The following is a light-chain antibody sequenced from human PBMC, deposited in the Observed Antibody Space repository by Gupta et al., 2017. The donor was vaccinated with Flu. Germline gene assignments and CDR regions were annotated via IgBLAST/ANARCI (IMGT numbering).Light chain of an antibody. Sequence: GDRVIITCRASQSISIYLNWYQQRPGEAPKLLIYTASSLQSGTPARFSGSGSGTDFTLTISSLQPEDFATYHCQQSYNNPQTFGQGTKLEIK. J-gene: IGKJ2*01. CDR1: QSISIY. CDR2: TAS. V-gene: IGKV1-39*01. CDR3: QQSYNNPQT.